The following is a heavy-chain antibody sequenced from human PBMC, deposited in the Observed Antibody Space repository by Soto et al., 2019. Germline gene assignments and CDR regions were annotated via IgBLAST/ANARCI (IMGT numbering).Heavy chain of an antibody. V-gene: IGHV4-61*01. CDR3: ARARGTGGDFDY. D-gene: IGHD7-27*01. Sequence: QVQLQESGPGLVKPSETLSLTCTVSGGSVSSGSYYWSWIRQPPGKGLEWIGYIYYSGSTNYNPSLKSRVTISVDTSKNQFSLKLSSVTAADTAVYYCARARGTGGDFDYWGQGTLVTVSS. CDR1: GGSVSSGSYY. J-gene: IGHJ4*02. CDR2: IYYSGST.